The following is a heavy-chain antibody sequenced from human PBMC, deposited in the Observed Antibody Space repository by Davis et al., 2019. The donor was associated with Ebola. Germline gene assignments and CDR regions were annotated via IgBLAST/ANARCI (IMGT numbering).Heavy chain of an antibody. CDR2: INSDGSST. J-gene: IGHJ6*02. Sequence: PGGSLRLSCAASGFTFSSYWMHWVRQAPGKGLVWVSRINSDGSSTSYADSVKGRFTISRDNAKNTLYLQMNSLRAEDTAVYYCARGYCSSTSCLLYYYYGMDVWGQGTTVTVSS. CDR1: GFTFSSYW. D-gene: IGHD2-2*01. V-gene: IGHV3-74*01. CDR3: ARGYCSSTSCLLYYYYGMDV.